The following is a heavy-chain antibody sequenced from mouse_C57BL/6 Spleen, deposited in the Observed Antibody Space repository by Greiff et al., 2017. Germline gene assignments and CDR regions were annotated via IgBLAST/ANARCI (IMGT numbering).Heavy chain of an antibody. CDR3: TKQYDYDVSWYYFDY. D-gene: IGHD2-4*01. J-gene: IGHJ2*01. CDR2: IYPGNSDT. CDR1: GYTFTSYW. V-gene: IGHV1-5*01. Sequence: EVQLQQSGTVLARPGASVKMSCKTSGYTFTSYWMHWVKQRPGQGLEWIGAIYPGNSDTSYNQKFKGKAKLTAVTSASTAYMELSSLTNEDSAVYYCTKQYDYDVSWYYFDYWGQGTTLTVSS.